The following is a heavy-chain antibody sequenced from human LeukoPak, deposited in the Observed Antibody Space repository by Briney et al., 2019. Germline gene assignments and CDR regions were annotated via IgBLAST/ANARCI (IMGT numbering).Heavy chain of an antibody. J-gene: IGHJ3*02. V-gene: IGHV4-59*08. Sequence: SETLSLTCTVSGGSISSYYWSWIRQPPGKGLEWIGYIYYSGSTNYNPSLKSRVTISVDTSKNQFSLKLSSVTAADTAVYYCARHAYPTSLDIWGQGTMVTVSS. D-gene: IGHD3-16*01. CDR3: ARHAYPTSLDI. CDR1: GGSISSYY. CDR2: IYYSGST.